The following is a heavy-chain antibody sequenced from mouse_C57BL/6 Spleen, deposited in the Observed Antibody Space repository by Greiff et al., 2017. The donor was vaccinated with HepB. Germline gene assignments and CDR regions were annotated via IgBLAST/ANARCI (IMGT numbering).Heavy chain of an antibody. CDR2: ISSGGSYT. V-gene: IGHV5-6*01. CDR1: GFTFSSYG. Sequence: EVQLVESGGDLVKPGGSLKLSCAASGFTFSSYGMSWVRQTPDKRLEWVATISSGGSYTYYPDSVKGLFTISRDNAKNTLYLQMSSLKSEDTAMYYCARHEFYYWGQGTLVTVSA. J-gene: IGHJ3*01. CDR3: ARHEFYY.